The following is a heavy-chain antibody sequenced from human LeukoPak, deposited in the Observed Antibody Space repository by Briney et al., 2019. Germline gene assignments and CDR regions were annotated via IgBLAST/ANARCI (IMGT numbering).Heavy chain of an antibody. CDR3: ARAYYGSGSYVMGY. Sequence: ASVKVSCKASGYTFTGYYMHWVRQAPGQGLEWMGWINPNSGGTNYAQKFQGRVTMTSNTSISTAYMELSRLRSDDTAVYYCARAYYGSGSYVMGYWGQGTLVTVSS. D-gene: IGHD3-10*01. CDR2: INPNSGGT. V-gene: IGHV1-2*02. CDR1: GYTFTGYY. J-gene: IGHJ4*02.